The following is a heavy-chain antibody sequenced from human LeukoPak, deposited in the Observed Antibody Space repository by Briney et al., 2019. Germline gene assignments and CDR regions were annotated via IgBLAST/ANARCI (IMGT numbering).Heavy chain of an antibody. CDR3: ARWDYDILTGYYSFDY. D-gene: IGHD3-9*01. J-gene: IGHJ4*02. CDR1: GDSVSSNSAA. V-gene: IGHV6-1*01. CDR2: TYYRSKWYN. Sequence: SQTLSLTCAISGDSVSSNSAAWNWIRQSPSRCLEWLGSTYYRSKWYNDYALSVKSRITINTDTSKKQFSLQLNSVTPEDTAVYYCARWDYDILTGYYSFDYWGQGTLVTVSS.